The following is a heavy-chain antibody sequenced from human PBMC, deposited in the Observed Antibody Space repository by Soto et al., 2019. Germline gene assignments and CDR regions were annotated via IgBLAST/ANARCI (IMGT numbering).Heavy chain of an antibody. D-gene: IGHD6-19*01. CDR3: ARDRHSSGWYGWFDP. CDR1: GFTFSSYE. Sequence: GGSLRLSCAASGFTFSSYEMNWVRQAPGKGLEWVSYISSSGSTIYYADSVKGRVTISRDNAKNSLYLQMNSLRAEDTAVYYCARDRHSSGWYGWFDPWGQGTLVTVSS. J-gene: IGHJ5*02. CDR2: ISSSGSTI. V-gene: IGHV3-48*03.